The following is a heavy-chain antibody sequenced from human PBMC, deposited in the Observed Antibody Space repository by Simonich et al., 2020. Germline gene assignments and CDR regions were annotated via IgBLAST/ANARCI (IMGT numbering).Heavy chain of an antibody. CDR1: GFTFSRYS. D-gene: IGHD2-2*01. V-gene: IGHV3-21*01. J-gene: IGHJ6*02. CDR3: AGGVYCSSTSCSTYYYYGMDV. Sequence: EVQLVESGGGLVKPGGSLRLSCAASGFTFSRYSMNWVRQAPGKGLEWVSSISRSSSYIYYADPVKGRFTNAKDNAKNSLYVQMNSLRAEDTAVYYCAGGVYCSSTSCSTYYYYGMDVWGQGTTVTVSS. CDR2: ISRSSSYI.